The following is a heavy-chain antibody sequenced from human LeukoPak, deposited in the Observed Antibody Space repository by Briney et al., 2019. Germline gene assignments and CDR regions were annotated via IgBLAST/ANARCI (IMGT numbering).Heavy chain of an antibody. CDR2: IYPGDSDF. CDR3: ARHTYDILTGYYSISGTWFDP. J-gene: IGHJ5*01. D-gene: IGHD3-9*01. Sequence: GESLKISCQASGYAFNDYWIVWVRQMPGRGLEWMGCIYPGDSDFRLSPSFEGRVTMSVDNSITTAFLQWRSLKASDTAMYYCARHTYDILTGYYSISGTWFDPWGQGTLVTVSS. CDR1: GYAFNDYW. V-gene: IGHV5-51*01.